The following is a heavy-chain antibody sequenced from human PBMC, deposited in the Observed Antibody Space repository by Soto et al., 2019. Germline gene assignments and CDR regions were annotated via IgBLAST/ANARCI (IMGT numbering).Heavy chain of an antibody. V-gene: IGHV4-34*01. J-gene: IGHJ6*02. D-gene: IGHD4-4*01. CDR1: GGSFSGYY. Sequence: SETLSLTYALYGGSFSGYYWSWIRQPPGKGLEWIGEINHSGSTNYNPSLKSRVTISVDTSKNQFSLKLSSVTAADTAVYYCARLRTTVTIYYYYGMDVWGQGTTVTV. CDR3: ARLRTTVTIYYYYGMDV. CDR2: INHSGST.